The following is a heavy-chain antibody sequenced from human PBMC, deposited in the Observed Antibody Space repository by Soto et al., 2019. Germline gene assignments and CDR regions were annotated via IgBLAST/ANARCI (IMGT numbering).Heavy chain of an antibody. V-gene: IGHV3-7*01. CDR1: GFTFSSYW. CDR2: IKQDGTEK. D-gene: IGHD4-17*01. CDR3: AREGKTTSDY. J-gene: IGHJ4*02. Sequence: EVQLVESGGGLVQPGGSLRLSCVASGFTFSSYWMSWVRQAPGKGLEWVANIKQDGTEKYHVDSVKGRFTISRDNAKNSVYLQMNSLRAEETAVYYCAREGKTTSDYWGQGTLVTVS.